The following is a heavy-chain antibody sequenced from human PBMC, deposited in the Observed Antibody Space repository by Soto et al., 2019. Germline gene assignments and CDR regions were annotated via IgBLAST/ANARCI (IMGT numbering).Heavy chain of an antibody. CDR3: ARDVTSSTYYYLCPGGFDP. J-gene: IGHJ5*02. CDR2: ISSSSSYI. Sequence: EVQLVESGGGLVKPGGSLRLSCAASGFTFSSYSMNWVRQAPGKGLEWVSSISSSSSYIYYADSVKGRFTISRDNAKNSLYLQMNSLRGEDTAVYYWARDVTSSTYYYLCPGGFDPWGQGTLVTVSS. D-gene: IGHD3-22*01. CDR1: GFTFSSYS. V-gene: IGHV3-21*01.